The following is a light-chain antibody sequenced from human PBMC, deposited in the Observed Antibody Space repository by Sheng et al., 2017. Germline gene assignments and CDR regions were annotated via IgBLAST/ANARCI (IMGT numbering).Light chain of an antibody. CDR1: QSITNN. CDR3: QHYNNWPYT. V-gene: IGKV3-15*01. Sequence: EIVMTQSPATLSVSPGERATLSCRASQSITNNLAWYQQKPGQAPRLLIYGASTRATGIPPAXFSGSGSGTEFTLTISSLQSEDFAVYYCQHYNNWPYTFGQGTKLEIK. J-gene: IGKJ2*01. CDR2: GAS.